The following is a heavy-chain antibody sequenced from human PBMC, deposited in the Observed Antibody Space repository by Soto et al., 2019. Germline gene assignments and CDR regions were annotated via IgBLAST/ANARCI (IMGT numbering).Heavy chain of an antibody. D-gene: IGHD1-26*01. J-gene: IGHJ2*01. V-gene: IGHV1-69*04. CDR2: IIPILGIA. CDR1: GYTFTGYY. Sequence: ASVKVSCKASGYTFTGYYMHWVRQAPGQGLEWMGRIIPILGIANYAQKFQGRVTITADKSTSTAYMELSSLRSEDTAVYYCARGGSLYWYFDLWGRGTLVTVSS. CDR3: ARGGSLYWYFDL.